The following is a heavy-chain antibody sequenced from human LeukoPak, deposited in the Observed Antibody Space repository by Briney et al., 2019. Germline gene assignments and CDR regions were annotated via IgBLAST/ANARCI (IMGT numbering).Heavy chain of an antibody. CDR2: INPNSGGT. CDR3: ARDPYYYDSSGYLGGAFDI. CDR1: GYTFTGYY. Sequence: ASVTVSCKASGYTFTGYYMHWVRQAPGQGLEWMGWINPNSGGTNYAQKFQGSVTMTRDTSISTAYMELSRLRSDDTAVYYCARDPYYYDSSGYLGGAFDIWGQGTMVTVSS. V-gene: IGHV1-2*02. D-gene: IGHD3-22*01. J-gene: IGHJ3*02.